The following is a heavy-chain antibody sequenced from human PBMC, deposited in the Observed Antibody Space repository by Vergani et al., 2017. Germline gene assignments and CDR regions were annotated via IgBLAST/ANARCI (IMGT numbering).Heavy chain of an antibody. V-gene: IGHV3-23*04. CDR1: GFTFSSYG. Sequence: VQLVESGGGVVQPGRSLRLSCAASGFTFSSYGMHWVRQAPGKGLEWVSAISGSGGSTYYADSVKGRFTISRDNSKNTLYLQMNSLRAEETAVYYCARRIVVVPGWEYMDVWGKGTTVTVSS. J-gene: IGHJ6*03. D-gene: IGHD2-2*01. CDR2: ISGSGGST. CDR3: ARRIVVVPGWEYMDV.